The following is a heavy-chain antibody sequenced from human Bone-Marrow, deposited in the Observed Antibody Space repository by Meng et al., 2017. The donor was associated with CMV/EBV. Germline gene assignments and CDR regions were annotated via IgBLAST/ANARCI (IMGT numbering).Heavy chain of an antibody. V-gene: IGHV3-21*01. CDR2: ISSSSSYI. CDR3: ARDSGSNRPYYHYYDVDV. CDR1: GFTFSSYG. Sequence: GESLKISCAASGFTFSSYGMHWVRQAPGKGLEWVSSISSSSSYIYYADSLKGRFTISRDNAKKSLYLLMNSLRAEDTAVYYCARDSGSNRPYYHYYDVDVWGHGTTVTVSS. D-gene: IGHD3-10*01. J-gene: IGHJ6*02.